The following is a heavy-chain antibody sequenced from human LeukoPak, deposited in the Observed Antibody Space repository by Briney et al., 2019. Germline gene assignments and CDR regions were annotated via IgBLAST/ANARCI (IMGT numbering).Heavy chain of an antibody. D-gene: IGHD6-6*01. Sequence: EASVKVSCKASGYTFTTYYMYWVRQAPGQGLEWMGIISLGVGSTNYAQKFQGRITMTRDMSTSTVYMDLSSLRSEDTAVYYCATSSIAARDPRKNAFDIWGQGTMVTVSS. CDR2: ISLGVGST. J-gene: IGHJ3*02. CDR1: GYTFTTYY. CDR3: ATSSIAARDPRKNAFDI. V-gene: IGHV1-46*01.